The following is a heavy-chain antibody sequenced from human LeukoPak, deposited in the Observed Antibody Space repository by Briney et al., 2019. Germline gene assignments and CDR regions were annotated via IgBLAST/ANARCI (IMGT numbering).Heavy chain of an antibody. D-gene: IGHD3/OR15-3a*01. Sequence: GEPLKISFKGSGYRFTSYWISWVRQMPGKGLEWMGRVDPSDSYTNYSPSFQGHVSISADKSISTAYLQWRSLKASDTAMYYCASLFRDDVFDIWGQGTLVTVSS. CDR1: GYRFTSYW. J-gene: IGHJ4*02. CDR2: VDPSDSYT. V-gene: IGHV5-10-1*01. CDR3: ASLFRDDVFDI.